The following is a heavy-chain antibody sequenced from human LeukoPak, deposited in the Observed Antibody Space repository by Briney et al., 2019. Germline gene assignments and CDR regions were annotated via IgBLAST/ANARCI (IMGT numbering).Heavy chain of an antibody. CDR3: AKEGRSSVRFLEWLSRFDY. D-gene: IGHD3-3*01. J-gene: IGHJ4*02. V-gene: IGHV3-7*03. Sequence: GRSLRLSCVASGFTFSSYWMSWVRQAPGKGLEWVANIKQDGSEKYYVDSVKGRFTVSRDNAKNSLYLQMNSLRAEDTAVYYCAKEGRSSVRFLEWLSRFDYWGQGILVTVSS. CDR2: IKQDGSEK. CDR1: GFTFSSYW.